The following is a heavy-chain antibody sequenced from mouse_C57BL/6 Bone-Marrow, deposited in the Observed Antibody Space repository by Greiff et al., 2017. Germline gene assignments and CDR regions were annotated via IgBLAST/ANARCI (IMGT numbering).Heavy chain of an antibody. V-gene: IGHV5-4*01. D-gene: IGHD1-1*01. CDR3: ARERVDYFDY. CDR1: GFTFSSYA. CDR2: ISDGGSYT. J-gene: IGHJ2*01. Sequence: EVKVVESGGGLVKPGGSLKLSCAASGFTFSSYAMSWVRQTPEKRLEWVATISDGGSYTYYPDNVKGRFTISRDNAKNNLYLQMSHLKSEDTAMYYCARERVDYFDYWGQGTTLTVSS.